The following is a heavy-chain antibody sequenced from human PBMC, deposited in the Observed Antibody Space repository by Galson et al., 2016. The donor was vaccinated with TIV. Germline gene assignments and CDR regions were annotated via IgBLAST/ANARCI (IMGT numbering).Heavy chain of an antibody. D-gene: IGHD3-10*01. Sequence: ETLSLACTVSGGSIRSQSWSWIRQPAGKGLAWIGRIDVSGNTDYSPSLKSRVTMSQDTSNNQFSIRLISLTAADTAVYYWAREKVWGGREAGSEAFPYSFFMDVWGKGTTVTISS. J-gene: IGHJ6*03. CDR2: IDVSGNT. V-gene: IGHV4-4*07. CDR1: GGSIRSQS. CDR3: AREKVWGGREAGSEAFPYSFFMDV.